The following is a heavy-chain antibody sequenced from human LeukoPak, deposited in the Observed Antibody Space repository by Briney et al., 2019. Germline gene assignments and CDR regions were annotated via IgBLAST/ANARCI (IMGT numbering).Heavy chain of an antibody. Sequence: SETLSLTCTVSGGPISSYHWSWIRQPPGKGLEWIGYIYYSGSTNYNPSLKSRVTISVDTSKNQFSLKLSSVTAADTAVYYCARLPTGYCSGGSCYPRISYYYYYGTDVWGQGTTVTVSS. CDR3: ARLPTGYCSGGSCYPRISYYYYYGTDV. J-gene: IGHJ6*02. D-gene: IGHD2-15*01. CDR1: GGPISSYH. V-gene: IGHV4-59*08. CDR2: IYYSGST.